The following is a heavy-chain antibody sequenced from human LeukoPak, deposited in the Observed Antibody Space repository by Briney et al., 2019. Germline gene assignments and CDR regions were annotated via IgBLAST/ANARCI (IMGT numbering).Heavy chain of an antibody. Sequence: PGRSLRLSCAASGFTFSSYAMHWVRQAPGKGLEWVAVISYDGSNKYYADSVKGRFTISRDNSKNTLYLQMNSLRAEDTAVYYCARDHRGVRDYFDYWSQGTLVTVSS. V-gene: IGHV3-30-3*01. CDR1: GFTFSSYA. CDR2: ISYDGSNK. J-gene: IGHJ4*02. D-gene: IGHD3-10*01. CDR3: ARDHRGVRDYFDY.